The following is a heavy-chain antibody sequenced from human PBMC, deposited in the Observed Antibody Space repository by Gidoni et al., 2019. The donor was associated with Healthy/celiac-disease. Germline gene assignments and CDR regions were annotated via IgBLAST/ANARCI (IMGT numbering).Heavy chain of an antibody. J-gene: IGHJ5*02. D-gene: IGHD3-10*01. Sequence: QVQLQESGPGLVKPSETLSLTCTVSGGSISSYYWSWIRQPPGKGLEWIGYIYYSGSTNYNPSLKSRVTISVDTSKNQFSLKLSSVTAADTAVYYCARHRLVRGVINGNWFDPWGQGTLVTVSS. V-gene: IGHV4-59*08. CDR3: ARHRLVRGVINGNWFDP. CDR1: GGSISSYY. CDR2: IYYSGST.